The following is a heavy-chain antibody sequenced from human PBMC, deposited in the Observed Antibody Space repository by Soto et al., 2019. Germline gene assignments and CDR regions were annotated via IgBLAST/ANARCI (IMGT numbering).Heavy chain of an antibody. V-gene: IGHV1-69*13. J-gene: IGHJ4*02. CDR3: ARDSMGIAAAGTTC. D-gene: IGHD6-13*01. Sequence: ASVKVSCKASGGTFSSYAISWVRQAPGQGPEWMGGIIPIFGTANYAQKFQGRVTITADESTSTAYMELSSLRSEDTAVYYCARDSMGIAAAGTTCWGQGTLVTVSS. CDR1: GGTFSSYA. CDR2: IIPIFGTA.